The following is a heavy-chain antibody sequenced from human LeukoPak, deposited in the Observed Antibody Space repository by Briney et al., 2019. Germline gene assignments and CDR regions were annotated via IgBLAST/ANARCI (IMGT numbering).Heavy chain of an antibody. CDR3: ARVQNTFPYYYGMDV. D-gene: IGHD2/OR15-2a*01. CDR2: IWYDGSNK. V-gene: IGHV3-33*08. CDR1: GFTFSDYY. J-gene: IGHJ6*02. Sequence: GGSLRLSCAASGFTFSDYYMSWIRQAPGKGLEWVAVIWYDGSNKYYADSVKGRFTISRDNSKNTLYLQMNSLRAEDTAVYYCARVQNTFPYYYGMDVWGQGTTVTVSS.